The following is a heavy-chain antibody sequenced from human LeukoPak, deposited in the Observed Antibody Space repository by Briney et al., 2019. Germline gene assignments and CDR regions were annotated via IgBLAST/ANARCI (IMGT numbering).Heavy chain of an antibody. CDR2: ISGSGGST. V-gene: IGHV3-23*01. J-gene: IGHJ3*02. CDR3: AKDLSGLRYSTSSGGAFDI. Sequence: GGSLRLSCAASGFTFSSYAMSWVRQAPGKGLEWVSAISGSGGSTYYADSVKGRFTISRDNSKNTLYLQMNSLRAEDMAVYYCAKDLSGLRYSTSSGGAFDIWGQGTMVTVSS. D-gene: IGHD6-6*01. CDR1: GFTFSSYA.